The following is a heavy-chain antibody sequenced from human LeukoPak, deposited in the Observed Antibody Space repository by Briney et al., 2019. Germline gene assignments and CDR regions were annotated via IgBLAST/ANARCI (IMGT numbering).Heavy chain of an antibody. CDR2: IRSDVSDE. CDR1: GFTLRSYA. Sequence: PGGSLSLSCAASGFTLRSYAIHWVRQAPGKGLEWVAFIRSDVSDEYYADSVKGRFTVSGDHFKNTLYLQMKSLRVEDAALYYCAKDFNWASDYWGQGTLVTVSS. V-gene: IGHV3-30*02. CDR3: AKDFNWASDY. J-gene: IGHJ4*02. D-gene: IGHD7-27*01.